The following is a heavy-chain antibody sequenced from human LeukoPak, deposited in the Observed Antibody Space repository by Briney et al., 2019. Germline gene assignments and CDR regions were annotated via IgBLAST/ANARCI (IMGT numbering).Heavy chain of an antibody. J-gene: IGHJ4*02. CDR1: GGSISGYY. CDR3: ARGLIVGATPFDY. D-gene: IGHD1-26*01. Sequence: SETLSLTCTVSGGSISGYYWSWIRQPPGKGLEWIGEINHSGSTNYNPSLKSRVTISVDTSKNQFSLKLSSVTAADTAVYYCARGLIVGATPFDYWGQGTLVTVSS. CDR2: INHSGST. V-gene: IGHV4-34*01.